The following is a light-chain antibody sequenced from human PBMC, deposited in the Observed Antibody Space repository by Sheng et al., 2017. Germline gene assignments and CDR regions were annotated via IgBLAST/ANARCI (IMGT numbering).Light chain of an antibody. CDR3: SSYTSTSTVV. J-gene: IGLJ2*01. Sequence: QSALTQPASVSGSPGQSITISCTGTSSDVGGYNYVSWYQQHAGKAPKVMIYDVSNRPSGVSNRFSGSKSGNTASLTISGLHAEDEADYYCSSYTSTSTVVFGGGTKLTVL. V-gene: IGLV2-14*01. CDR2: DVS. CDR1: SSDVGGYNY.